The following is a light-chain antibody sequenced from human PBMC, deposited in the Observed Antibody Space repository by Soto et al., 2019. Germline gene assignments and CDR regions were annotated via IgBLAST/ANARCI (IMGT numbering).Light chain of an antibody. J-gene: IGKJ4*01. V-gene: IGKV3-20*01. Sequence: EIVLTQSPGTLSLSPGERATLSCRASQSVSSSYLAWYQQTPGQAPRLLIYGASSRATGIPDRFSGSGSGTDFTLTISRLETEDFAVYYCQQYGSSPLTFGGGTKVDI. CDR3: QQYGSSPLT. CDR2: GAS. CDR1: QSVSSSY.